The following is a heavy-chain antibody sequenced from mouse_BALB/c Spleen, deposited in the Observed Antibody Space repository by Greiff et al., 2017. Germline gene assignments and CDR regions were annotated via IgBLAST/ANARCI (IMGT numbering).Heavy chain of an antibody. J-gene: IGHJ2*01. Sequence: VNVVESGPGLVAPSQSLSITCTVSGFSLTSYGVHWVRQPPGKGLEWLGVIWAGGSTNYNSALMSRLSISKDNSKSQVFLKMNSLQTDDTAMYYCARDWNYGSSPDYWGQGTTLTVSS. CDR2: IWAGGST. CDR1: GFSLTSYG. CDR3: ARDWNYGSSPDY. V-gene: IGHV2-9*02. D-gene: IGHD1-1*01.